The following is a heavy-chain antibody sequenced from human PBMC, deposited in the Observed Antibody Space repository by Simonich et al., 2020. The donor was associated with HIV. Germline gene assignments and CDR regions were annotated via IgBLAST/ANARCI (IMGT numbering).Heavy chain of an antibody. CDR2: INHSGST. D-gene: IGHD2-2*01. V-gene: IGHV4-34*01. CDR3: ARGFYQRLYYFDY. CDR1: GGSFSGYY. Sequence: QVQLQQWGAGLLKPSETLSLTCAVYGGSFSGYYWRWIRQPPGKGLEWIVEINHSGSTNYNPPRKSRVTISVDTSKNQFSLKLSSVTAADTAVYYCARGFYQRLYYFDYWGQGTLVTVSS. J-gene: IGHJ4*02.